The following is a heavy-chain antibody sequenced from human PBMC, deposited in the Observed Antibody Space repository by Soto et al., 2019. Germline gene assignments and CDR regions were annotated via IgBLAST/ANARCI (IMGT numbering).Heavy chain of an antibody. CDR3: ARTTAVPNTLRSRYFFDY. CDR2: INHSGST. Sequence: SETLSLTCAVYGGSFSVYYWRWIRQPPGHGLEWIGEINHSGSTNYNPSVKSRVTISVDTSKNQFSLKLSSVTTADTALYYCARTTAVPNTLRSRYFFDYWGQGILVTV. J-gene: IGHJ4*02. D-gene: IGHD4-17*01. V-gene: IGHV4-34*01. CDR1: GGSFSVYY.